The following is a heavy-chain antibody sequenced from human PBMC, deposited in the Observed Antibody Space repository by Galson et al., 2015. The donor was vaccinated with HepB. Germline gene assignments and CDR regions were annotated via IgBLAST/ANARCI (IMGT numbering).Heavy chain of an antibody. V-gene: IGHV3-21*01. CDR2: ISSGSTYI. Sequence: SLRLSCAASGFTFNTYSMNWVRQAPGKGLEWVSSISSGSTYIYYADSVKGRFTISRDNAKNSLYLQMNSLRAEDTAVYYCARDAGRYYGSGSYHNYWGQGTPVTVSS. CDR3: ARDAGRYYGSGSYHNY. CDR1: GFTFNTYS. J-gene: IGHJ4*02. D-gene: IGHD3-10*01.